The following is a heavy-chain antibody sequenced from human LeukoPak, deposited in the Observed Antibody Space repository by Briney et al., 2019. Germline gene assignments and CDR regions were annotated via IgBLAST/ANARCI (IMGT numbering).Heavy chain of an antibody. Sequence: SGTLSLTCAISGGSISSSNWWTWVRQPPGKGLEWVGEIYLRGNTNYNPSLESRVTISVDESKTQLSLRLESVTAADTAVYYCARGTVTTVTDSWGPGTLVTVST. V-gene: IGHV4-4*02. CDR3: ARGTVTTVTDS. CDR1: GGSISSSNW. CDR2: IYLRGNT. J-gene: IGHJ4*02. D-gene: IGHD4-17*01.